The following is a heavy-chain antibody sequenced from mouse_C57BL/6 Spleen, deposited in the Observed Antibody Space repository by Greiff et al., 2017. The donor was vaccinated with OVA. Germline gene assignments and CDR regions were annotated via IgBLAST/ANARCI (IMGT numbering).Heavy chain of an antibody. CDR1: GYTFTDYY. CDR3: AREYYGSSYNLN. J-gene: IGHJ3*01. V-gene: IGHV1-19*01. Sequence: EVQLQQSGPVLVKPGASVKMSCKASGYTFTDYYMNWVKQSHGKSLEWIGVINPYNGGTSYNQKFKGKATLTVDKSSSTAYMELNSLTSEDSAVYYCAREYYGSSYNLNWGQGTLVTVSA. CDR2: INPYNGGT. D-gene: IGHD1-1*01.